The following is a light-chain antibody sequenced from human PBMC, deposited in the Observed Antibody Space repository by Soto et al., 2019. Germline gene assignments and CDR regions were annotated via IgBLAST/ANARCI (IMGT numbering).Light chain of an antibody. CDR2: GAS. V-gene: IGKV3-15*01. CDR1: QSVGHN. Sequence: DIVMTQSPVTLSVSPGDRATLSCRASQSVGHNLAWFQQKPGQAPRLLIYGASAGATGIPGRFSGSGFGTEFTLTISSLQSEDLAVYYCQQYNNWPRTLGQGTKVEMK. J-gene: IGKJ1*01. CDR3: QQYNNWPRT.